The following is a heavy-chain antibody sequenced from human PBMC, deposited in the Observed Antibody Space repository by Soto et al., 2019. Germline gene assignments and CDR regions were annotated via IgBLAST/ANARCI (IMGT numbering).Heavy chain of an antibody. D-gene: IGHD3-3*01. CDR2: ISYDGSNK. Sequence: GGSLRLSCAASGFTFSSYGMHWVRQAPGKGLEWVAVISYDGSNKYYADSVKGRFTISRDNSKNTLYLQMNSLRAEDTAVYYCAKDITIFGVVINPLDYWGQGTLVTVSS. CDR3: AKDITIFGVVINPLDY. CDR1: GFTFSSYG. J-gene: IGHJ4*02. V-gene: IGHV3-30*18.